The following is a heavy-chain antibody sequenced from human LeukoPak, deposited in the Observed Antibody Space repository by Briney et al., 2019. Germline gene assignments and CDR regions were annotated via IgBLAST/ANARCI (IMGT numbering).Heavy chain of an antibody. CDR1: GFTFSSYS. CDR2: IKQDGSEK. D-gene: IGHD1-7*01. V-gene: IGHV3-7*01. J-gene: IGHJ4*02. Sequence: GGSLRLSCAASGFTFSSYSMNWVRQAPGKGLEWVANIKQDGSEKYYVDSVKGRFTISRDNAKNSLYLQLNSLRAEDTAVYYCATGNYNRPFDYWGQGTLVTVSS. CDR3: ATGNYNRPFDY.